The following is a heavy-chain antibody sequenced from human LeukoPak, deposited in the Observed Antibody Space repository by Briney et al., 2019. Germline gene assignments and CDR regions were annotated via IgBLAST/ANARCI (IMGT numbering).Heavy chain of an antibody. CDR3: ARESRNGSGSYWTYYYYYMDV. D-gene: IGHD3-10*01. Sequence: GGSLRLSCAASRFTFSSYGMHWVRQAPGKGLEWVAYIQYDGSNEQYADSVKGRFSISRDSSKNILYLQMNSLRAEDTAVYYCARESRNGSGSYWTYYYYYMDVWGKGTTVTISS. CDR1: RFTFSSYG. V-gene: IGHV3-30*02. CDR2: IQYDGSNE. J-gene: IGHJ6*03.